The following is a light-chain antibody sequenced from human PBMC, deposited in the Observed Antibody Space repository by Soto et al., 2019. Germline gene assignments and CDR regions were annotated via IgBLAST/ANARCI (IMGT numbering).Light chain of an antibody. J-gene: IGLJ1*01. V-gene: IGLV2-8*01. CDR3: GSYAGGNNPYV. Sequence: QSVLTQPPSASGSPGQSVTISCTGTSSDVGAYIYVSWYQHHPGKAPKLIIYEVTKRPSGVPDRFSGSKSGDTASLTVSGLQAEDEADYYCGSYAGGNNPYVFGTGTKPPS. CDR2: EVT. CDR1: SSDVGAYIY.